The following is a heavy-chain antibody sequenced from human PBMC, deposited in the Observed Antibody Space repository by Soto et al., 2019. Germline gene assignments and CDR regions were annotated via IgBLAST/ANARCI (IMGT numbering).Heavy chain of an antibody. J-gene: IGHJ4*02. CDR1: GFTFSSYS. CDR2: ISSGSSYI. Sequence: GGSLRLSCAASGFTFSSYSMNWVRQAPGKGLEWVSSISSGSSYIYYADSVRGRFTISRDNAKNSLYLQMNSLRAEDAAVYYCAREINLDYWGQGTLVTVSS. V-gene: IGHV3-21*01. CDR3: AREINLDY.